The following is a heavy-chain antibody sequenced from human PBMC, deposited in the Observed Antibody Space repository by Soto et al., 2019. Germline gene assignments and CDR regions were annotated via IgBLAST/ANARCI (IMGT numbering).Heavy chain of an antibody. Sequence: SKTLSLTCVISGDSFSRNSAAWNWIRQSPSRGLEWLGRAYYRSKWYNDYAVSVKSRITINPDTSKNQFSLQLNSVTPEDTAVYYWERGNFYYYGMDVWGKGTTVTVSS. J-gene: IGHJ6*04. CDR2: AYYRSKWYN. CDR1: GDSFSRNSAA. V-gene: IGHV6-1*01. CDR3: ERGNFYYYGMDV.